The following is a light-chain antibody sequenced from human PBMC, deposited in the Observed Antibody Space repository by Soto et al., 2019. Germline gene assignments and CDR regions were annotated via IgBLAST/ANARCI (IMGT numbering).Light chain of an antibody. V-gene: IGKV3-20*01. CDR2: GAS. Sequence: IVLTQSPGTLSLSPGERATLSCRASQSVSNNYLAWYQQKPGQAPGLLIFGASTRATGIPDRFSGSGSGTDFTLTISRREPEDFAVYYCQQYGPSPSFGPGTKVDI. J-gene: IGKJ3*01. CDR3: QQYGPSPS. CDR1: QSVSNNY.